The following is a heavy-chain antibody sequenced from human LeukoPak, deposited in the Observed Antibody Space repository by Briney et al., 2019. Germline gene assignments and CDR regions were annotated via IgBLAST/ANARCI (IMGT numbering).Heavy chain of an antibody. CDR1: GGSISSSNW. CDR2: IYHSGST. CDR3: ARDPPAGQQLGRTFDI. V-gene: IGHV4-4*02. Sequence: SGTLSLTCAVSGGSISSSNWWSWVRQPPGKGLEWIGEIYHSGSTNYNPSLKSRVTISVDKSKNQFSLKLSSVTAADTAVYYCARDPPAGQQLGRTFDIWGQGIMVTVSS. D-gene: IGHD6-13*01. J-gene: IGHJ3*02.